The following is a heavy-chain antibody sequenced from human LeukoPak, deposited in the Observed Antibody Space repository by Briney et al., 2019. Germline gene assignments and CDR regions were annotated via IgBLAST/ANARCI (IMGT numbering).Heavy chain of an antibody. CDR1: GGSINSYY. D-gene: IGHD4-23*01. CDR3: ARGGKATVVTM. J-gene: IGHJ4*02. CDR2: IYSSRST. Sequence: PSETLSLTCTVPGGSINSYYWSWIRQPAGKGLEWIGRIYSSRSTNYNPSLKSRVSMSVDTSKNQFSLKLTSVTAADTAVYYCARGGKATVVTMWGQGILVTVSS. V-gene: IGHV4-4*07.